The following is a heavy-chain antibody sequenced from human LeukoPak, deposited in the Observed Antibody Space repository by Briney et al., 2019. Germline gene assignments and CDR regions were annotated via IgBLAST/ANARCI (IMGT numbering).Heavy chain of an antibody. CDR2: IYHSGST. CDR3: ARAPRLVATIYYFDY. V-gene: IGHV4-30-2*01. D-gene: IGHD5-12*01. J-gene: IGHJ4*02. CDR1: GGSISSGGYS. Sequence: SETLSLTCAVSGGSISSGGYSWSWIRQPPGTGLEWIGYIYHSGSTYYNPSLKSRVTISVDRSKNQFSLKLSSVTAADTAVYYCARAPRLVATIYYFDYWGQGTLVTVSS.